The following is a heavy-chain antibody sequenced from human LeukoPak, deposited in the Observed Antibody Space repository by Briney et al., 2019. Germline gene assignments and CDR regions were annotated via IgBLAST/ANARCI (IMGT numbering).Heavy chain of an antibody. V-gene: IGHV3-21*01. J-gene: IGHJ4*02. CDR3: ARFIAAPYYFDY. CDR1: GVTFISYS. Sequence: GGSLLLSCAASGVTFISYSMNWVRRAPGKGLEWVSFISSSRSYIYYADSVKGRFTISRDNAKNSLYLQMNSLRAEDTAVYYCARFIAAPYYFDYWGRGTLVTVSS. CDR2: ISSSRSYI. D-gene: IGHD6-13*01.